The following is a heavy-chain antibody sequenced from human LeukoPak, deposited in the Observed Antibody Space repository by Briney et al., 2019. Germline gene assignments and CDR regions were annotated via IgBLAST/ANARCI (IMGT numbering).Heavy chain of an antibody. J-gene: IGHJ4*02. CDR1: GFTFSSYA. Sequence: GGSLRLSCAASGFTFSSYAMSRVRQAPGKGLEWVSAISGSGGSTYYADSVKGRFTLSRDNAKNSLSLEMNSLRAEDTAVYYCARGKYSFDYWGQGTLVTVSS. V-gene: IGHV3-23*01. CDR2: ISGSGGST. CDR3: ARGKYSFDY.